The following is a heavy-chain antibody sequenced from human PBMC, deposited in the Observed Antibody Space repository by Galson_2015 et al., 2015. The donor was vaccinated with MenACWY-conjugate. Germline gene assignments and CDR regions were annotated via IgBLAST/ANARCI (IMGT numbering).Heavy chain of an antibody. CDR3: AKDLTGLYYYGMDV. J-gene: IGHJ6*02. V-gene: IGHV3-30*18. Sequence: SLRLSCAASGFTFSSYGMHWVRQAPGKGLEWVAVISYDGSNKYYADSVKGRFTISRDNSKNTLYLQMNSLRAEDTAVYYCAKDLTGLYYYGMDVWGQGTTVTVSS. D-gene: IGHD3-10*01. CDR2: ISYDGSNK. CDR1: GFTFSSYG.